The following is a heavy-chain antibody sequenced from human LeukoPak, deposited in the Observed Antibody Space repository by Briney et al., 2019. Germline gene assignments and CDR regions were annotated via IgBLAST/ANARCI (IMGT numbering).Heavy chain of an antibody. Sequence: PGGSLRLSCAASGFTFSRYWMHWVRQGPGKGLVWVAQINGDGSYTTYADSMKGRLSISRDNARNTLYLHINSLRVEDTAVYYCARAGREIFGVASGAFDIWGQGTMVTVSS. CDR2: INGDGSYT. CDR1: GFTFSRYW. D-gene: IGHD3-3*01. J-gene: IGHJ3*02. V-gene: IGHV3-74*03. CDR3: ARAGREIFGVASGAFDI.